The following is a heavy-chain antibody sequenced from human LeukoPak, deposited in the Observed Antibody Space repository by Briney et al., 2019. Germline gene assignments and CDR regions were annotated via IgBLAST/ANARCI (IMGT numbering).Heavy chain of an antibody. CDR1: GASISSYY. CDR2: IYYSGST. J-gene: IGHJ4*02. CDR3: ARLPSD. Sequence: SQTLSLTCTVSGASISSYYWNWIRQPPGKGLEWIGYIYYSGSTNYNPSLKSRVPISVDTSKNQFSLKLSSVTAADTAVYYCARLPSDWGQGTLVTVSS. D-gene: IGHD6-19*01. V-gene: IGHV4-59*01.